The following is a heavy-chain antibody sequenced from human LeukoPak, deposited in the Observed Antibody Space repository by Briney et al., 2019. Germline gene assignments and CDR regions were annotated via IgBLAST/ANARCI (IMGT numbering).Heavy chain of an antibody. CDR2: IYYSGNT. D-gene: IGHD3-10*01. Sequence: RTSETLSLTCSVSGGSISSSAYYWGWIRQPPGQGLEWIGSIYYSGNTYYNPSLKSPVTISIDTSKNQFSLRLISVTAADTAVYYCARGFRGPNFDYWGQGTLVTVSS. CDR1: GGSISSSAYY. V-gene: IGHV4-39*07. CDR3: ARGFRGPNFDY. J-gene: IGHJ4*02.